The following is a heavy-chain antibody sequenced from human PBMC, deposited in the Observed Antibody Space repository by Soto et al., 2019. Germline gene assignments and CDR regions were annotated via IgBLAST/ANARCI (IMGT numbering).Heavy chain of an antibody. CDR3: ARGKEGGMNGMDV. Sequence: VQLVESGGGLVQPGGSLRLSCAASGFTFSSYSMNWVRQAPGKGLEWVAVISYDGSNKYYADSVKGRFTISRDNSKNTLYLQMNSLRAEDTAVYYCARGKEGGMNGMDVWGQGTTVTVSS. CDR1: GFTFSSYS. J-gene: IGHJ6*02. CDR2: ISYDGSNK. V-gene: IGHV3-30*03. D-gene: IGHD3-16*01.